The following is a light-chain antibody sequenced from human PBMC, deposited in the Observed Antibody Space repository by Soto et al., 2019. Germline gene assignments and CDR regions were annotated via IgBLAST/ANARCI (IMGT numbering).Light chain of an antibody. CDR2: DSS. V-gene: IGKV3-11*01. CDR1: QSVSRY. J-gene: IGKJ2*01. Sequence: EIVLTQSPATLSLSPGERATLSCRASQSVSRYVAWYQQKPGQAPRLLIFDSSTRATGIPARFSGSGSGTDLTLTISSLGPEDFAVYYCQQRSTWPYTFGQGTKVDVK. CDR3: QQRSTWPYT.